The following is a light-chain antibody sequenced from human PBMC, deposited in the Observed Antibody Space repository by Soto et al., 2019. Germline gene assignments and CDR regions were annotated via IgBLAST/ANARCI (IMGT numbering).Light chain of an antibody. CDR3: SSYTSSRTYV. V-gene: IGLV2-14*01. Sequence: QSALTQPASVSGSPGQSITISCTGTSSDVGAYSYVSWYQQHPGKAPKLIIYDVSDRPSGISNRFSGSKSDNTASLTISGFQAEDEAEYYGSSYTSSRTYVFGTGAKVTVL. J-gene: IGLJ1*01. CDR1: SSDVGAYSY. CDR2: DVS.